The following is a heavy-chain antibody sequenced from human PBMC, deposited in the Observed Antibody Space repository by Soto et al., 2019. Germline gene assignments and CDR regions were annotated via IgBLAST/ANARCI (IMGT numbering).Heavy chain of an antibody. J-gene: IGHJ4*02. D-gene: IGHD1-1*01. CDR1: GYTFSNYG. CDR3: ARDRDWNLDY. V-gene: IGHV1-18*01. CDR2: IYIDDT. Sequence: QVQLVQSGAEVKKPGASVKVSCKASGYTFSNYGFSWLRQAPGQGLEWMGWIYIDDTKYAQYLQGRVTMTTDTSTSIVYMELRSLTSYDTAVYYCARDRDWNLDYWGQGTLVTVSS.